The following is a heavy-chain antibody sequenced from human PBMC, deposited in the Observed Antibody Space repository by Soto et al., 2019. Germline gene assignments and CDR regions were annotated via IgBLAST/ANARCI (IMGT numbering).Heavy chain of an antibody. CDR1: GGSISSSSYN. D-gene: IGHD2-2*01. CDR2: IYYSGST. V-gene: IGHV4-39*01. Sequence: SETLSLTCTVSGGSISSSSYNWGWIRQPPGKGMEWIGSIYYSGSTYYNPSLKSRVTISVDTSKNQFSLKLSSVTAADTAVYYFVSYALRVDGGYYYYGMDAWGQGTTVTVSS. CDR3: VSYALRVDGGYYYYGMDA. J-gene: IGHJ6*02.